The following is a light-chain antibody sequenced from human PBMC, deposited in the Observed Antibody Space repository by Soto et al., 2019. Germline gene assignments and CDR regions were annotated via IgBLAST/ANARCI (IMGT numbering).Light chain of an antibody. V-gene: IGKV3-20*01. CDR1: QSVSSSY. CDR2: GAS. J-gene: IGKJ1*01. CDR3: EQYEAVVT. Sequence: EIVLTQSPGTLSLSPGDRATLSCRASQSVSSSYLAWYQQRRGQARRLLIDGASTRATGIPDRFSGSGSGTDFTLTISRLEPKDVAVYYCEQYEAVVTFGQGTKVDIK.